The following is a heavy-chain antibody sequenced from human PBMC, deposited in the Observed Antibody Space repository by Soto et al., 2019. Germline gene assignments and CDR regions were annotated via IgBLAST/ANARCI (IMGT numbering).Heavy chain of an antibody. CDR3: AKSAPTDAGDNYYYDF. D-gene: IGHD4-17*01. Sequence: GASVKVSCKASGGTFSTFGISWVRQAPGQGLEWMGGIIPFFGTARYSQKFEDRITITADESTNTVYMDLRSLTSEDTAIYYCAKSAPTDAGDNYYYDFWGQGALVTVSS. CDR2: IIPFFGTA. CDR1: GGTFSTFG. V-gene: IGHV1-69*13. J-gene: IGHJ4*02.